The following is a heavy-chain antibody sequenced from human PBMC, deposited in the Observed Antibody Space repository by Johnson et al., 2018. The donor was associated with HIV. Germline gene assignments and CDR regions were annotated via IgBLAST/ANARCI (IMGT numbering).Heavy chain of an antibody. CDR2: ISYDGSDK. D-gene: IGHD3-16*01. J-gene: IGHJ3*02. CDR1: GFTVSSNY. V-gene: IGHV3-30*03. CDR3: ARGSRYTYDNDDVYLLQAFDI. Sequence: QVQLVESGGGLIQPGGSLRLSCAASGFTVSSNYMSWVRQAPGKGLEWVAVISYDGSDKYYADSVKGRFTVSRDSSKNTLYLQVNSLRAEDAAVYYCARGSRYTYDNDDVYLLQAFDIWGQGTMVTVSS.